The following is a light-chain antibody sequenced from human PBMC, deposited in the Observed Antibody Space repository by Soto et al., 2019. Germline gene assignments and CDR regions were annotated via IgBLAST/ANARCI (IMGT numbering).Light chain of an antibody. Sequence: EIVLTQSPGTLSLSQGERATLSCRASQSVSSSYLAWCQQKPGQAPRLLIYGASSRATGIPDRFSGSGSGTDFTLTISRLEPEDFAVYYCQQYGSSPAITFGGGTQLDIK. CDR1: QSVSSSY. CDR2: GAS. J-gene: IGKJ5*01. CDR3: QQYGSSPAIT. V-gene: IGKV3-20*01.